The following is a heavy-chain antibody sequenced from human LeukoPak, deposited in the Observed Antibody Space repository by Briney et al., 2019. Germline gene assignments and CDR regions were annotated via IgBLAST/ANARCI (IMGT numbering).Heavy chain of an antibody. D-gene: IGHD1-1*01. CDR3: ARDGIQLELDRYWFDP. V-gene: IGHV4-59*01. Sequence: SETLSLTCTVSGGSISSYYRSWVRQPPGKGLGWIGYIYYSGGATYNPSLKSGVPISVRKTKNQFSLKLSSVTAADRAVYYCARDGIQLELDRYWFDPWGQGTLVTVSS. J-gene: IGHJ5*02. CDR1: GGSISSYY. CDR2: IYYSGGA.